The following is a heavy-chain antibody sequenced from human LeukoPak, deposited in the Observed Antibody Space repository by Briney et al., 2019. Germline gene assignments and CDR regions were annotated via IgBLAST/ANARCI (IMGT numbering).Heavy chain of an antibody. CDR2: IIPIFGTA. J-gene: IGHJ4*02. D-gene: IGHD2-15*01. Sequence: SVTVSCKASGGTFSSYAISWVRQAPGQGLEWMGGIIPIFGTANYAQKFQGRVTITADESTSTAYMELSSLRSEDTAVYYCARERGGGSCYDYWGQGTLVTVSS. CDR1: GGTFSSYA. CDR3: ARERGGGSCYDY. V-gene: IGHV1-69*01.